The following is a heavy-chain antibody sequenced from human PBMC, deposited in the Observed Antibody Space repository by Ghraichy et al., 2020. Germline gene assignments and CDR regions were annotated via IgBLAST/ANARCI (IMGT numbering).Heavy chain of an antibody. J-gene: IGHJ4*02. CDR1: GFTFSSYS. Sequence: GGSLRLSCAASGFTFSSYSMNWVRQAPGKGLEWVSSISSSSSYIYYADSVKGRFTISRDNAKNSLYLQMNSLRAEDTAVYYCARERSQWELPDDFDYWGQGTLVTVSS. CDR2: ISSSSSYI. V-gene: IGHV3-21*01. D-gene: IGHD1-26*01. CDR3: ARERSQWELPDDFDY.